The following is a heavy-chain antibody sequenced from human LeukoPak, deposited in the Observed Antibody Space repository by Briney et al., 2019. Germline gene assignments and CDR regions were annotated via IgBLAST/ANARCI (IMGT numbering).Heavy chain of an antibody. V-gene: IGHV3-11*01. CDR3: ARGQWLPPQPPLNDAFDI. Sequence: GGSLRLSCAASGFTFSDYYMSWIRQAPGKGLEWVSYISSSGSTIYYADSVKGRFTISRDNAKNSLYLQMNSLRAEDTAVYYCARGQWLPPQPPLNDAFDIWGQGTMVTVSS. J-gene: IGHJ3*02. CDR1: GFTFSDYY. CDR2: ISSSGSTI. D-gene: IGHD6-19*01.